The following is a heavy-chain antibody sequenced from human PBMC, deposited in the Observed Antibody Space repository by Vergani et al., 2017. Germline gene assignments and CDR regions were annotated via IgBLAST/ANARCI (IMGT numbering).Heavy chain of an antibody. CDR3: ATTDCSGGSGYSFYCMDV. Sequence: QVQLVQSGAEVKKPGASVKVSCKASGYTFTSYDINWARQATGQGLEWMGWMNPNSGNTGYAQKFQGRVTMTRNTSISTAYMELSSLRSEDTAVYYCATTDCSGGSGYSFYCMDVWGQGTTVTVSS. D-gene: IGHD2-15*01. CDR1: GYTFTSYD. J-gene: IGHJ6*02. V-gene: IGHV1-8*01. CDR2: MNPNSGNT.